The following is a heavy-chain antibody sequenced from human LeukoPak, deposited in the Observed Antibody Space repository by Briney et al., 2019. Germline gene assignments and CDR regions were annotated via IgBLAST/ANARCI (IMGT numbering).Heavy chain of an antibody. CDR3: ARLSIVVVPATIPDYVDY. D-gene: IGHD2-2*01. J-gene: IGHJ4*02. CDR1: GYTFASYA. CDR2: INAGNGNT. V-gene: IGHV1-3*01. Sequence: ASVNVSCKASGYTFASYAMHWVRQAPGQSLEWMGWINAGNGNTKYSQNFQGRVTITRDTSASTAYMELSSLRSEDTAVYYCARLSIVVVPATIPDYVDYWGQGTLVTVSS.